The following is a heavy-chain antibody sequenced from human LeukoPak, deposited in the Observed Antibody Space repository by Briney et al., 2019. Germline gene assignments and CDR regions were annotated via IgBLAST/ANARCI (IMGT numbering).Heavy chain of an antibody. Sequence: SETLSLTCAVYGGSFSGYYWSWIRQPPGKGLGWIGEINHSGSTNYNPSLKSRVTISVDTSKNQFSLKLSSVTAADTAVYYCARRSGGVYFDYWGQGTLVTVSS. CDR3: ARRSGGVYFDY. D-gene: IGHD6-19*01. CDR1: GGSFSGYY. V-gene: IGHV4-34*01. J-gene: IGHJ4*02. CDR2: INHSGST.